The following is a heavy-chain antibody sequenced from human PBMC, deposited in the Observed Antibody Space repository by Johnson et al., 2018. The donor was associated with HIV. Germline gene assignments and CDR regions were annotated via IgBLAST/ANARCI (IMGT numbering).Heavy chain of an antibody. J-gene: IGHJ3*02. CDR2: ISSSGTTV. CDR1: GFTFSDYY. Sequence: QVQLVESGGGLVKPGGSLRLSCAASGFTFSDYYMSWIRQTPGKGLEWVSYISSSGTTVYSADSVKGRFSISRDNAKHSLYLQMNSLRTEDTAVYYCAKEMEGYYGSGKGDAFDIWGQGTMVTVSS. CDR3: AKEMEGYYGSGKGDAFDI. V-gene: IGHV3-11*01. D-gene: IGHD3-10*01.